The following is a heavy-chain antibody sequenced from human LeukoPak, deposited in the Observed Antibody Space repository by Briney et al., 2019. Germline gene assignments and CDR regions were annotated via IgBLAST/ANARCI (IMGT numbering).Heavy chain of an antibody. CDR2: MNPNSGNT. CDR3: ARVQVAGDAFDI. V-gene: IGHV1-8*01. CDR1: GYTFTSCD. Sequence: ASVKVSCKASGYTFTSCDINWVRQATGQGLEWMGWMNPNSGNTGYAQKFQGRVTMTRNTSISTAYMELSSLRSEDTAVYYCARVQVAGDAFDIWGQGTMVTVSS. D-gene: IGHD6-19*01. J-gene: IGHJ3*02.